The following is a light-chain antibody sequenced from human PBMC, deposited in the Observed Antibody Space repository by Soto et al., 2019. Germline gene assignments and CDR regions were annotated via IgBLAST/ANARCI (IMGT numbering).Light chain of an antibody. CDR2: EVS. CDR1: SSDVGAYDY. V-gene: IGLV2-14*01. Sequence: QSVLTQPASVSGSPGQSITISCTGTSSDVGAYDYVSWYQQHSGKAPKLMIHEVSNRPSGVSNRFSGSKSGNTASLTISGLQAEDEADYYCSSYTHTSTLFVFGTGTKVAVL. CDR3: SSYTHTSTLFV. J-gene: IGLJ1*01.